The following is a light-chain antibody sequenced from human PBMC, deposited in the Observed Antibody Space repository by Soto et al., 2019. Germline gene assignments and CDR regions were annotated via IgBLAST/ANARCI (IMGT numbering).Light chain of an antibody. J-gene: IGLJ1*01. Sequence: QSALTQPASVSGSPGQSITISCTGTSSDIGGFYYVSWYQHHPGKDPKLMIYQVSNRPSGVSNRFSGSKSSNTASLTISGLQAEDEADYFCSSYSSSSTFYVFGAGTKLTVL. CDR3: SSYSSSSTFYV. CDR1: SSDIGGFYY. V-gene: IGLV2-14*01. CDR2: QVS.